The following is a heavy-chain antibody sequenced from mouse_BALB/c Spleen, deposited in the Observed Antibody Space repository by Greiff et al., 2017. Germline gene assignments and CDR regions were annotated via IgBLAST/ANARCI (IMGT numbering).Heavy chain of an antibody. D-gene: IGHD1-1*01. J-gene: IGHJ2*01. V-gene: IGHV14-1*02. CDR2: IDPENGNT. CDR1: GFNIKDYY. Sequence: EVQLQQSGAELVRPGALVKLSCKASGFNIKDYYMHWVKQRPEQGLEWIGWIDPENGNTIYDPKFQGKASITADTSSNTAYLQLSSLTSEDTAVYYCARGGSLDYWGQGTTLTVSS. CDR3: ARGGSLDY.